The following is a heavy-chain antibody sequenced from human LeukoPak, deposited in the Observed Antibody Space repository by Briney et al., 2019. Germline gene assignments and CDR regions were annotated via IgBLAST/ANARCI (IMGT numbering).Heavy chain of an antibody. J-gene: IGHJ6*02. CDR3: ARDNWNYGSSMDV. CDR1: GGSISSYY. D-gene: IGHD1-7*01. Sequence: SETLSLTCNASGGSISSYYWSWIRQPPGKGLEWIGYIYYSGSTNYNPSLKSRVTISVDTSKNQFSLKLSSVTAADTAVYYCARDNWNYGSSMDVWGQGTTVTVSS. V-gene: IGHV4-59*01. CDR2: IYYSGST.